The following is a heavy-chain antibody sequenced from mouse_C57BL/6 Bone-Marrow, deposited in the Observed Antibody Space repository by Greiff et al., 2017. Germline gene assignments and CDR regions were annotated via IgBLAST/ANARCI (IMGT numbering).Heavy chain of an antibody. D-gene: IGHD2-4*01. CDR3: ARDDYDDGDWYFDV. J-gene: IGHJ1*03. Sequence: VQLQQPGAELVKPGASVKMSCKASGYTFTSYWITWVKQRPGQGLEWIGDIYPGSGSTNYNEKFKSKATLTVDTSSSTAYMQLSSLTSEDSAVYYCARDDYDDGDWYFDVWGTGTTVTVSS. V-gene: IGHV1-55*01. CDR2: IYPGSGST. CDR1: GYTFTSYW.